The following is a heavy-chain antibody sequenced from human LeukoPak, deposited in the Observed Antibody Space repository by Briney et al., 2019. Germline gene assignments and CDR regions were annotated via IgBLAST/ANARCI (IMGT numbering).Heavy chain of an antibody. CDR2: ISGSGGST. CDR1: GFTFSSYA. CDR3: AKDQGLRYFDWSMPLLDAFDI. J-gene: IGHJ3*02. V-gene: IGHV3-23*01. Sequence: PGGSLRLSCAASGFTFSSYAMSWVRQAPGKGLEWVSAISGSGGSTYYADSVKGRFTISRDNSKNTLYLQMNSLRAEDTAVYYCAKDQGLRYFDWSMPLLDAFDIWGQGTMVTVSS. D-gene: IGHD3-9*01.